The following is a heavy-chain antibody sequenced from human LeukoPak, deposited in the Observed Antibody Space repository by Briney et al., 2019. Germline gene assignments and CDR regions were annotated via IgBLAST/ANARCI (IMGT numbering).Heavy chain of an antibody. CDR3: ARLAGESHNFDY. CDR1: GYTFTGYY. CDR2: INPNSGGT. V-gene: IGHV1-2*06. J-gene: IGHJ4*02. Sequence: ASVKVSCKASGYTFTGYYMHWVRQAPGQGLEWMGRINPNSGGTNYAQKFQGRVTMTRDTSISTAYMELSRRRSDDTAVYYCARLAGESHNFDYWGQGTLVTVSS. D-gene: IGHD2-21*01.